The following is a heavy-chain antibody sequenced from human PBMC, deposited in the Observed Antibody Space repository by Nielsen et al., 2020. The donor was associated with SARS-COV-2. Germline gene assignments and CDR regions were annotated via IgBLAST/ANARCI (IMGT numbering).Heavy chain of an antibody. CDR2: ISSNGGRT. V-gene: IGHV3-64*04. CDR3: ARLWDDGYYFDTGPYDY. CDR1: GLSFTDAW. D-gene: IGHD3-22*01. J-gene: IGHJ4*02. Sequence: GGSLRLSCATSGLSFTDAWMSWVRQAPGKGLEYVSGISSNGGRTYYADSVKGRLTISRDNAKNTLYLQMNSLRAEDTAVYYCARLWDDGYYFDTGPYDYCGQGTLVTVSS.